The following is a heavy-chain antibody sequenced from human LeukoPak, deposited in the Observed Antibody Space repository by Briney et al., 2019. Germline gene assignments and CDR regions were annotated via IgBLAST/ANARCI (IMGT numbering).Heavy chain of an antibody. CDR1: GYTFTSYA. Sequence: ASVKVSCKASGYTFTSYAMNWVRQAPGQGLEWMGWINTNTGNPTYAQGFTGRFVFSLDTSVSTAYLQISSLKAEDTAVYYCARGRASRQSYYYYMDVWGKGTTVTVSS. CDR2: INTNTGNP. CDR3: ARGRASRQSYYYYMDV. J-gene: IGHJ6*03. V-gene: IGHV7-4-1*02.